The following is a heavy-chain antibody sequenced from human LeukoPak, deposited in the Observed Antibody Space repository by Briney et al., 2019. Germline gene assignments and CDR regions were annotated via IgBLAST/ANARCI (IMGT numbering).Heavy chain of an antibody. CDR1: GFIFNNYA. Sequence: PGRSLRLSCAGSGFIFNNYAMHWVRQPPGKGLEWDSGISWNSGSIDYVDSVKGRFTIFRDNAKNSLSLQMNSLRADDTAVYYCAREVLGTASAFDYWGQGTLVTVSS. V-gene: IGHV3-9*01. CDR3: AREVLGTASAFDY. J-gene: IGHJ4*02. CDR2: ISWNSGSI. D-gene: IGHD1-1*01.